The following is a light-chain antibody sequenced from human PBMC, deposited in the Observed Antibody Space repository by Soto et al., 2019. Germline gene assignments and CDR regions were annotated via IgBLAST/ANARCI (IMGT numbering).Light chain of an antibody. Sequence: QSALTQPASVSGSPGQSISISCTGTSSDVGAYKYVSWYQQHPGKAPKLIIFKVTNRPSGVSNRFSGSQSGNTASLTISGLQADDEAHYYCFSSTSRNPRVFGGGTQLNVL. V-gene: IGLV2-14*01. J-gene: IGLJ3*02. CDR3: FSSTSRNPRV. CDR2: KVT. CDR1: SSDVGAYKY.